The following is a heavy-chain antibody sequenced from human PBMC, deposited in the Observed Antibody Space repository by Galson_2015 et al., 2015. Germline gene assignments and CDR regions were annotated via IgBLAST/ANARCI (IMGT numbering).Heavy chain of an antibody. Sequence: QSGAEVKKPGESLRISCKGSGYIFTNYYISWVRQMPGKGLEWMGRIDPSDSYTNYSPSFQGHVTFSADKSISTAYLQWSSLKASDTAMYYCARLRAYYYDRSDYYWGQGTLVTVSS. V-gene: IGHV5-10-1*01. CDR1: GYIFTNYY. CDR3: ARLRAYYYDRSDYY. CDR2: IDPSDSYT. J-gene: IGHJ4*02. D-gene: IGHD3-22*01.